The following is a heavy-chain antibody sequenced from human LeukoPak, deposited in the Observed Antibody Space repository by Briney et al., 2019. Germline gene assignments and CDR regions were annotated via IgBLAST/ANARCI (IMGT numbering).Heavy chain of an antibody. D-gene: IGHD3-22*01. CDR3: AKSQEDDSSGYHYSNFDY. V-gene: IGHV3-23*01. J-gene: IGHJ4*02. CDR1: GFSFSNFA. Sequence: GGSLRLSCAVSGFSFSNFAMGWVRQAPGKGLEWVSAISGSGGVTYYAVSLKGRFTFSRDNSKSTVYLQMNSLRAEDTAVYYCAKSQEDDSSGYHYSNFDYWGQGTLVTVSS. CDR2: ISGSGGVT.